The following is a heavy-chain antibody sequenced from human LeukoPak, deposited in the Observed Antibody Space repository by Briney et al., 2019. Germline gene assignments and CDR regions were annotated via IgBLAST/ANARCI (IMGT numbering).Heavy chain of an antibody. CDR2: VSGSGGST. CDR3: AKRRTTVITMDYFDY. Sequence: GGSLRLSCAASGFTFSSYAMSWVRQAPGKGLERVSAVSGSGGSTYYADSVKGRFTISRDNSKNTLYLQMSSLRGEDTAVYYCAKRRTTVITMDYFDYWGQGTLVTVSS. D-gene: IGHD4-17*01. V-gene: IGHV3-23*01. J-gene: IGHJ4*02. CDR1: GFTFSSYA.